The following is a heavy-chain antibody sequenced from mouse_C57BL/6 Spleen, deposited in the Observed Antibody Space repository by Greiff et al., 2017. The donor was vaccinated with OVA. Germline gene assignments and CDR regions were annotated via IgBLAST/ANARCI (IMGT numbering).Heavy chain of an antibody. Sequence: VKLMESGPGLVQPSQSLSITCTVSGFSLTSYGVHWVRQPPGKGLEWLGVIWSGGSTDYNAAFISRLSISKDNSKSQVFFKMNSLQADDTAIYYCAKDMISWYFDVWGTGTTVTVSS. J-gene: IGHJ1*03. CDR1: GFSLTSYG. V-gene: IGHV2-4*01. D-gene: IGHD2-4*01. CDR2: IWSGGST. CDR3: AKDMISWYFDV.